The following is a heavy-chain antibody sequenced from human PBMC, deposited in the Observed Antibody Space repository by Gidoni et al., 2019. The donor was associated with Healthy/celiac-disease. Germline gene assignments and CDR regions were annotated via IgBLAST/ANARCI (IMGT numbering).Heavy chain of an antibody. CDR2: IYTSGST. Sequence: QVQLQESGPGLVKPSQTLSLTCTVSGGSISSGSYYWSWIRQPAGKGLEWIGRIYTSGSTNYNPSLKSRVTISVDTSKNQFSLKLSSVTAADTAVYYCAREDRIAAAGSFDYWGQGTLVTVSS. D-gene: IGHD6-13*01. CDR3: AREDRIAAAGSFDY. V-gene: IGHV4-61*02. J-gene: IGHJ4*02. CDR1: GGSISSGSYY.